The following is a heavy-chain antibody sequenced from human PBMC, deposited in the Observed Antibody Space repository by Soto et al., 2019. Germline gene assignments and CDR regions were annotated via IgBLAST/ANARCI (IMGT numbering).Heavy chain of an antibody. CDR2: IYKSTTT. D-gene: IGHD3-3*01. CDR1: GDSIFTVDYF. V-gene: IGHV4-30-4*01. Sequence: SETLSLTCSVSGDSIFTVDYFWAWIRQPPGQALEYIGYIYKSTTTYYNPSFESRVAISLDTSKSQFSLNVTSVTAAETAVYFCARGRFCLTGRCFPNWFDSWGQGTLVTVSS. CDR3: ARGRFCLTGRCFPNWFDS. J-gene: IGHJ5*01.